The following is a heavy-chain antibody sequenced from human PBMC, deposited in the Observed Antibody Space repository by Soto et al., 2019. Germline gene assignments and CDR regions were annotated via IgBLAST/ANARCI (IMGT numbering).Heavy chain of an antibody. Sequence: GGSLRLSCAASGFTFSSYAMSWVRQAPGKGLEWVSAISGSGGSTYYADSVKGRFTISRDNSKNTLYLQMNSLRAEDTAVYYCVKEGIPDTIREIYYFDYWGQGTLVTVSS. V-gene: IGHV3-23*01. CDR1: GFTFSSYA. J-gene: IGHJ4*02. CDR2: ISGSGGST. D-gene: IGHD3-3*01. CDR3: VKEGIPDTIREIYYFDY.